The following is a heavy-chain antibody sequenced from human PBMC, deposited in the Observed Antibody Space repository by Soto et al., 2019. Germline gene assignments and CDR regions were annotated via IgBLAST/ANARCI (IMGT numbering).Heavy chain of an antibody. J-gene: IGHJ4*02. CDR3: ARESEDLTSNFDY. CDR2: ISSTTNYI. V-gene: IGHV3-21*01. CDR1: GFTFTRYS. Sequence: GGSLRLSCAASGFTFTRYSMNWVRQAPGKGLVWVSSISSTTNYIYYADSMKGRFTVSRDNAKNSVYLEMNSLSAEDTALYYCARESEDLTSNFDYWGQGTLVTVSS.